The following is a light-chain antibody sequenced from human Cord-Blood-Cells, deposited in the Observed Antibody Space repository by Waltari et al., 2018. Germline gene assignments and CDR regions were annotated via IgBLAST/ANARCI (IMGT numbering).Light chain of an antibody. J-gene: IGLJ3*02. CDR3: AAWDDSLNGPV. V-gene: IGLV1-44*01. CDR1: SPKNGSNP. Sequence: QSVLTQPPSASGTPGQRVTISCSGSSPKNGSNPVNWYHQLPGTAPKLLIYSNNQRPSGVPDRFSVSKSGTSASLAISGLQSEDEADYYCAAWDDSLNGPVFGGGTKLTVL. CDR2: SNN.